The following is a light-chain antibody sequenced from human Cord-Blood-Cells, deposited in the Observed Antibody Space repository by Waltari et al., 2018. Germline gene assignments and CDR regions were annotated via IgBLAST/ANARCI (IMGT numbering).Light chain of an antibody. CDR3: QQSYSTPWT. CDR1: QSISSY. CDR2: AAS. J-gene: IGKJ1*01. V-gene: IGKV1-39*01. Sequence: DIQITQQPSSLSESVGDRVTITCRASQSISSYLNWYQQKPGKAPKLRIYAASSLQSGVPSRFSGSGSGTDFTLTISSLQPEDFATYYCQQSYSTPWTFGQGTKGEIK.